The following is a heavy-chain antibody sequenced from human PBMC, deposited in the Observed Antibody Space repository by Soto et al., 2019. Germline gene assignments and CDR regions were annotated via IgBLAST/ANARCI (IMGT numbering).Heavy chain of an antibody. J-gene: IGHJ4*02. CDR1: GDSVSSNSAA. V-gene: IGHV6-1*01. Sequence: QVQLQQSGPGLVKPSQTLSLTCAISGDSVSSNSAAWNWIRQSPSRGLEWLGRTYYRSKWYNDYAVSVKSRITINPDTSKNRFSLQLNSVTPEDTAVYYCARSLSMGIAVAGTGFDYWGQGTLVTVSS. D-gene: IGHD6-19*01. CDR3: ARSLSMGIAVAGTGFDY. CDR2: TYYRSKWYN.